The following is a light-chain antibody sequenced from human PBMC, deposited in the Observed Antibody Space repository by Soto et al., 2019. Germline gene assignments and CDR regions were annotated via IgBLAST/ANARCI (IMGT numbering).Light chain of an antibody. Sequence: QSVLTQPASVSGSPGQSITISCTGTSSDIGGYNLVSWYQQHPGEAPKLMIYQVTNRPSGVSNRFSGSKSGNTASLTISGLQAEDEADYYCSSYINSSIDWVFGGGTQLTVL. V-gene: IGLV2-14*01. CDR3: SSYINSSIDWV. J-gene: IGLJ3*02. CDR1: SSDIGGYNL. CDR2: QVT.